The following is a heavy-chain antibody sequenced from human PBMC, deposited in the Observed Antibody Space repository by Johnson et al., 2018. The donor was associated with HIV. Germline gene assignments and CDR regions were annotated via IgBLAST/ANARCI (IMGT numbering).Heavy chain of an antibody. CDR3: LRSIPATGRDAFDV. CDR1: GFTFSSYW. J-gene: IGHJ3*01. V-gene: IGHV3-15*01. CDR2: IKSKTDGATT. Sequence: VQLVESGGGLVQPGGSLRLSCAASGFTFSSYWMGWVRQAPGKGLEWVGRIKSKTDGATTDYAAPVKGRFTISRDDSKNTLYLQMKSLKSEDTAVYYCLRSIPATGRDAFDVWGQGTMVTVSS. D-gene: IGHD6-13*01.